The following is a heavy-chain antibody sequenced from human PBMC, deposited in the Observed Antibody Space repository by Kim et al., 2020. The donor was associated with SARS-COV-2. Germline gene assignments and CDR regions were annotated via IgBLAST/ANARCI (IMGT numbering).Heavy chain of an antibody. J-gene: IGHJ4*02. CDR1: GFTFSNYA. D-gene: IGHD3-22*01. CDR3: AKGRTMILVVLYFDS. CDR2: ISGSGDNT. V-gene: IGHV3-23*01. Sequence: GGSLRLSCATSGFTFSNYAMSWVRQSPGKGLEWVSGISGSGDNTYYADSVKGRFIISRDDSKNTLTLQMNSLRADDTAVYYCAKGRTMILVVLYFDSWGQGTLVTVSS.